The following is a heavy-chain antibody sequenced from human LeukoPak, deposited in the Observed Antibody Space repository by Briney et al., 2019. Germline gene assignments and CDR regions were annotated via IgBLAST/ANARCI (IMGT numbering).Heavy chain of an antibody. V-gene: IGHV3-53*04. Sequence: GGSLRLSCAASVSSSYMTWVRQAPGKGLEWVSVIYTSSTYYADSVKGRFTISRHKSGNTMYLQMNSLGVEDAAVYYCATDGDYWGSPDFRGQGTLVTVSS. D-gene: IGHD7-27*01. CDR2: IYTSST. CDR1: VSSSY. CDR3: ATDGDYWGSPDF. J-gene: IGHJ4*02.